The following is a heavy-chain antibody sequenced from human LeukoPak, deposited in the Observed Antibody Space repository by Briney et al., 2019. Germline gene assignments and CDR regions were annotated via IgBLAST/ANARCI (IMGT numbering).Heavy chain of an antibody. V-gene: IGHV1-2*02. D-gene: IGHD5-18*01. CDR2: INPNSGGT. CDR1: GYTFTGYY. Sequence: ASLKVSSKASGYTFTGYYMHCVRHAPGQGLEWMGWINPNSGGTNYAQKFQGRVTMTRDTSISTAYMELSRLRSDDTAVYYCARDSGDTAMGAGGYWGQGTLVTVSS. J-gene: IGHJ4*02. CDR3: ARDSGDTAMGAGGY.